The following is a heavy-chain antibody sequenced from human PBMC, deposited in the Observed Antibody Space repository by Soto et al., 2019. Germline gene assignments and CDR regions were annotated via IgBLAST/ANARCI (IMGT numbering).Heavy chain of an antibody. D-gene: IGHD4-4*01. Sequence: ETLSLTCTVSGASISRYYWSWVRQPPGKKLEYIGSVFYSGTSSYNPSLKSRVALSLDTSKNQFSLKLTSVTAADTAVYYCARGSGVPTITPFDFWGQGALVTVSS. CDR2: VFYSGTS. J-gene: IGHJ4*02. V-gene: IGHV4-59*01. CDR1: GASISRYY. CDR3: ARGSGVPTITPFDF.